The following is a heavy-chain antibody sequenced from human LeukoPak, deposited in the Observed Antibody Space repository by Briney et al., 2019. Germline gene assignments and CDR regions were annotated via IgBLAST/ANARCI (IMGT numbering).Heavy chain of an antibody. CDR1: GLTFSSYG. Sequence: GRSLRLSCAASGLTFSSYGMHWVRQAPGTGLEWVAFISNDGNEKYYADSVKGRFTISRDNSKDTLYLQMNSLRTEDAAVYFCAGSSGWFRSQGYWGQGTLVIVSS. J-gene: IGHJ4*02. CDR3: AGSSGWFRSQGY. D-gene: IGHD6-19*01. V-gene: IGHV3-30*03. CDR2: ISNDGNEK.